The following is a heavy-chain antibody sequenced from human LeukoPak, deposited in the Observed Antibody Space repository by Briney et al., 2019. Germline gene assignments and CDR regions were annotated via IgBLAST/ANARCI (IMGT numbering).Heavy chain of an antibody. CDR3: AKDGYRSHYNWFDP. D-gene: IGHD3-16*02. V-gene: IGHV3-73*01. CDR1: GFTFSGSA. Sequence: GGSLRLSCAASGFTFSGSAMHWVRQASGKGLEWVGRIRSKANSYATAYAASVKGRFTISRDDSKNTLYLQMNSLRAEDTAVYYCAKDGYRSHYNWFDPWGQGTLVTVSS. CDR2: IRSKANSYAT. J-gene: IGHJ5*02.